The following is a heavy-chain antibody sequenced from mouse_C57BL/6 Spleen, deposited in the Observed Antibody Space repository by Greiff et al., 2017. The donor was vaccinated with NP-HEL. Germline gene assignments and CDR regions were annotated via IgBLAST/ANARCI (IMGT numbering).Heavy chain of an antibody. J-gene: IGHJ3*01. CDR2: IYPGGGYT. CDR3: ARSIDSSGLAY. Sequence: VQLQQSGAELVRPGTSVKMSCKASGYNFTNYWIGWAKQRPGHGLEWIGDIYPGGGYTHYHEKFKGKATLTADPSSRTAYMQFSSLTSEDSAFYFCARSIDSSGLAYWGQGTLVTVSA. CDR1: GYNFTNYW. D-gene: IGHD3-2*02. V-gene: IGHV1-63*01.